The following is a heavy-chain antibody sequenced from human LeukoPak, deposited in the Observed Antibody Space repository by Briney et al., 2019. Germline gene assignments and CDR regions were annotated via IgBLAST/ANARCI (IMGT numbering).Heavy chain of an antibody. CDR2: IYHSGST. J-gene: IGHJ4*02. CDR1: GYSISSGYY. Sequence: PSETLSLTCAVSGYSISSGYYWGWIRQPPGKGLEWIGSIYHSGSTYYTPSLRSRVTISVDTSKNQFSLKLSSVPAADTAVYYCARHLKPNFWSGYLRHLDYWGQGTLVTVSS. V-gene: IGHV4-38-2*01. CDR3: ARHLKPNFWSGYLRHLDY. D-gene: IGHD3-3*01.